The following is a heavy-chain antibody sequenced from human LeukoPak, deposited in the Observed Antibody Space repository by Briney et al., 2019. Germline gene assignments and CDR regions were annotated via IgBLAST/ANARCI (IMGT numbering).Heavy chain of an antibody. J-gene: IGHJ4*02. D-gene: IGHD2-2*01. CDR2: ISYDGSNK. Sequence: GGSLRLSCAASGFTFSSYGMHWVRQAPGKGLEWVAVISYDGSNKYYADSVKGRFTISRDNSKNTLYLQMNSLRAEDTAVYYCAKVGDCSSTSCYFPDYWGQGTLVTVSS. V-gene: IGHV3-30*18. CDR1: GFTFSSYG. CDR3: AKVGDCSSTSCYFPDY.